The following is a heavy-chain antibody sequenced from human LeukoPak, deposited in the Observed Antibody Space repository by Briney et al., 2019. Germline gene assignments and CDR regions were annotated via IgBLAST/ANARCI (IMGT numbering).Heavy chain of an antibody. D-gene: IGHD3-22*01. J-gene: IGHJ6*03. V-gene: IGHV4-38-2*02. CDR3: ASLNYYDSSGYYYYMDV. CDR2: IYHSGST. CDR1: GYSISSGYY. Sequence: PSETLSLTCTVSGYSISSGYYWGWIRQPPRKGLEWIGSIYHSGSTYYNPSLKSRVTISVDTSKNQFSLKLSSVTAADTAVYYCASLNYYDSSGYYYYMDVWGKGTTVTVSS.